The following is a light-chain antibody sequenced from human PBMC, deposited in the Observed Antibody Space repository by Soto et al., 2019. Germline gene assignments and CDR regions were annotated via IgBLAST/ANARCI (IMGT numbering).Light chain of an antibody. CDR2: KVS. Sequence: DIQMTQFPSTLSASVGDRVTITCRASQSISNRLAWFQQKSGEAPKILIHKVSSLESGVPSRFSGSGSGTEFTLTISSLQPDDFATYYCQQDNTYSWTFGQGTKVDIK. CDR3: QQDNTYSWT. CDR1: QSISNR. J-gene: IGKJ1*01. V-gene: IGKV1-5*03.